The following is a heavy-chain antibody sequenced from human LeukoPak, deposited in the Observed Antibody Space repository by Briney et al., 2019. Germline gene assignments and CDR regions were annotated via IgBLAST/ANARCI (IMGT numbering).Heavy chain of an antibody. D-gene: IGHD6-19*01. Sequence: PGGYLRLSCVGSGFTFSSYDMSWVRQAPWKGLEWVSYISGSGTTVYYADSVRGRFTISRDNARNSLYLQMAGLTAEDTAVYYCARAGGLYSSGWSFDYWGQGTLVTVSS. CDR2: ISGSGTTV. V-gene: IGHV3-48*01. CDR1: GFTFSSYD. CDR3: ARAGGLYSSGWSFDY. J-gene: IGHJ4*02.